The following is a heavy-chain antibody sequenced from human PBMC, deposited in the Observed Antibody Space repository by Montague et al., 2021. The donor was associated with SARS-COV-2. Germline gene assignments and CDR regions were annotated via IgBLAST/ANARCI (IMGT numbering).Heavy chain of an antibody. CDR1: GESFSGYY. CDR2: INDGGTT. CDR3: TRWDPQIRTLFGFRGKSANDY. Sequence: ETLSLTCAVYGESFSGYYWTWIRQSPGRGLEWIAEINDGGTTNYNWSLKSRVTISVDTSKNQFSLKLSSVTVADTAVYYCTRWDPQIRTLFGFRGKSANDYWGQGTLVTVSS. V-gene: IGHV4-34*01. J-gene: IGHJ4*02. D-gene: IGHD4-23*01.